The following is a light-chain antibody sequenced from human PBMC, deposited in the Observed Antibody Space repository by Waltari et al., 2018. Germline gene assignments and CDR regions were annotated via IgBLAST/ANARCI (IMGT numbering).Light chain of an antibody. Sequence: DIQMTQLPSTLSASVPDRVPITCRARQGITTSLAWYQQKPGKAPKLLIYQASSLESGVPSRFSGSGSGTEVSLTISSLQPDDSATYYCQQYNAYSTFGQGTRLEIK. J-gene: IGKJ5*01. CDR1: QGITTS. CDR3: QQYNAYST. CDR2: QAS. V-gene: IGKV1-5*03.